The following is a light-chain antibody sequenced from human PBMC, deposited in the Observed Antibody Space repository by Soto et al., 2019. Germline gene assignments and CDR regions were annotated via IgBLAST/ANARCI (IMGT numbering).Light chain of an antibody. J-gene: IGLJ1*01. V-gene: IGLV1-51*01. CDR2: DDN. Sequence: QSVLTQPPSVSAAPGQKVTISCSGSSSNIGGNSVSWYQQLPGTAPKLLIYDDNKRPSGIPDRFSGSKSGTSATLGITGIQSGDEADYYCGSWDSTLSDYVFAIGTKVTV. CDR3: GSWDSTLSDYV. CDR1: SSNIGGNS.